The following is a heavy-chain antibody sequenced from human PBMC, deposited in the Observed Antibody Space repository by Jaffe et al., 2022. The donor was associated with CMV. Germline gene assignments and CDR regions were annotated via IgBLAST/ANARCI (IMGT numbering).Heavy chain of an antibody. V-gene: IGHV1-2*02. CDR1: GYTFTNFY. J-gene: IGHJ4*02. Sequence: QVQLVQSGAEVKKPGASVKVSCKASGYTFTNFYMHWVRQAPGQGLEWMGWVNPNSGGTNYAQRFQGRVTMTRDTSISTAYMELSRLTSGDTAVYYCARGTGYSSGWYLFGGQGTLVTVSS. CDR3: ARGTGYSSGWYLF. D-gene: IGHD6-19*01. CDR2: VNPNSGGT.